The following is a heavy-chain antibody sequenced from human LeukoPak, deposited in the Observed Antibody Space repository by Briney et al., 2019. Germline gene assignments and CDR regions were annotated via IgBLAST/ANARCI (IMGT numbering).Heavy chain of an antibody. CDR3: ARGLGYGSGSYQPYYFDY. CDR1: GGSFSGYY. J-gene: IGHJ4*02. Sequence: SETPSLTCAVYGGSFSGYYWSWIRQPPGKGLEWIGEINHSGSTNYNPSLKSRVTISVDTSKNQFSLKLSSVTAADTAVYYCARGLGYGSGSYQPYYFDYWGQGTLVTVSS. CDR2: INHSGST. V-gene: IGHV4-34*01. D-gene: IGHD3-10*01.